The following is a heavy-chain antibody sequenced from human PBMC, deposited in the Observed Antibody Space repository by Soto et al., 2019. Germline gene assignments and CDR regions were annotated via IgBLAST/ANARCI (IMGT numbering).Heavy chain of an antibody. Sequence: SLTFAGYVGSISRYYWSCIRQPPGKGLEWIGYIYYSGGTNYNPSLKSRVTISVDTSKNQFSLKLSSVTAADTAVYYCARGVGYYDSSGYYSFDYWGQGTLVTVS. D-gene: IGHD3-22*01. CDR3: ARGVGYYDSSGYYSFDY. CDR2: IYYSGGT. CDR1: VGSISRYY. V-gene: IGHV4-59*01. J-gene: IGHJ4*02.